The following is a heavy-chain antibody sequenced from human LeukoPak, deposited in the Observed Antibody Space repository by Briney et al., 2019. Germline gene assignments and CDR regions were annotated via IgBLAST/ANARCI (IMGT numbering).Heavy chain of an antibody. V-gene: IGHV3-23*01. D-gene: IGHD6-19*01. CDR1: GFTFSSYS. Sequence: SGGSLRLSCAASGFTFSSYSMNWVRQAPGKGLEWVSVISGSGGSTYYADSVKGRFTISRDNSKNTLYLQMNSLRAEDTAVYYCAKDGSSGWTPRFQVDYWGQGTLVTVSS. CDR3: AKDGSSGWTPRFQVDY. CDR2: ISGSGGST. J-gene: IGHJ4*02.